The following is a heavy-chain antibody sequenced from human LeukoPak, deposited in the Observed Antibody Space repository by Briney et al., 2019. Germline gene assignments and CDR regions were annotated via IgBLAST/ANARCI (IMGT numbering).Heavy chain of an antibody. CDR1: GFTFSSYA. J-gene: IGHJ6*02. Sequence: PGGSLRLSCAASGFTFSSYAMSWVRQAPGKGLEWVSAISGSGGSTYYADSVKGRFTISRDNSKNTLYLQMNSLRAEDTAVYYCVKTSSSWHHYYYYGMDVWGQGTTVTVSS. CDR3: VKTSSSWHHYYYYGMDV. D-gene: IGHD6-13*01. CDR2: ISGSGGST. V-gene: IGHV3-23*01.